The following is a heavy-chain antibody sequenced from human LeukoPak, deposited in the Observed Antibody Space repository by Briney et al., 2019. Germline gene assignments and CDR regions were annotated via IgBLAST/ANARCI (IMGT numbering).Heavy chain of an antibody. CDR2: IYSGATT. D-gene: IGHD3-3*02. CDR3: ARVGDHFHWNLDL. Sequence: PGGSLRLSCAASGFTLSTYYMNWVRQAPGKGLEWVSIIYSGATTYYADSVKGRFTISRDTSKNTVSLQMNSLRADDTAVYFCARVGDHFHWNLDLWGRGTPVTVSS. J-gene: IGHJ2*01. CDR1: GFTLSTYY. V-gene: IGHV3-53*01.